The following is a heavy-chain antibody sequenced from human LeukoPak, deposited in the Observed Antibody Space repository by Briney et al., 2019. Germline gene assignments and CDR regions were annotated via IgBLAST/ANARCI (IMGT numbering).Heavy chain of an antibody. D-gene: IGHD6-13*01. CDR2: INSDGSRT. CDR1: GFTFSSYW. V-gene: IGHV3-74*01. J-gene: IGHJ4*02. Sequence: PGGSLRLSCAASGFTFSSYWMHWVRQAPGKGLVWVSRINSDGSRTTYADAVKGQFTVSRDNAKNTLYLQMNSLRAEDTAVYYCTTTRLADAFYFDYWGQGTLVTVSS. CDR3: TTTRLADAFYFDY.